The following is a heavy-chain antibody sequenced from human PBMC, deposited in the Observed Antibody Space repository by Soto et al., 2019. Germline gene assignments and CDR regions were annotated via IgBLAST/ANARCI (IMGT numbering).Heavy chain of an antibody. V-gene: IGHV4-34*01. D-gene: IGHD3-10*01. J-gene: IGHJ4*02. CDR3: ARGVPVIINFDY. CDR1: GVSFSGYY. CDR2: INHSGST. Sequence: PSETLSLTCAVYGVSFSGYYWSWIRQPPGKGLEWIGEINHSGSTNYNPSLKSRVTISVDTSKNQFSLKLSSVTAADTAVYYCARGVPVIINFDYWGQGTLVTVSS.